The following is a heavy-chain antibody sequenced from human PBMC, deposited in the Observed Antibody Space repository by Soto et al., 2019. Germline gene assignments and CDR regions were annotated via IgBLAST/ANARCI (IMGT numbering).Heavy chain of an antibody. J-gene: IGHJ5*02. Sequence: PSETLSLTCNVSGCSISTSGSYWAWIRQPPGKGLEWLANIFYSGSTYYNPSLASRVTVSVDTSKNEFSLKLRSVTAADTAVYYCARQPTTGDTDLWFDPWGQGTLVTVSS. CDR3: ARQPTTGDTDLWFDP. CDR2: IFYSGST. CDR1: GCSISTSGSY. D-gene: IGHD2-21*01. V-gene: IGHV4-39*01.